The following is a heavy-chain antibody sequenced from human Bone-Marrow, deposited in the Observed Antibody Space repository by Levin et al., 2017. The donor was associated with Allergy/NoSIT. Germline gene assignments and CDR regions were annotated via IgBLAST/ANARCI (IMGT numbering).Heavy chain of an antibody. CDR2: INSHTGDT. CDR1: GYDFNHYY. CDR3: ARDVVFEGSEGSTSLSFFDL. Sequence: ASVKVSCKASGYDFNHYYIHWVRQAPGQGLEWMGWINSHTGDTKFTQRFQGRVTMTRDTSITTVYMELSSLTSDDTAVSYCARDVVFEGSEGSTSLSFFDLWGQGTPVTVSS. D-gene: IGHD2-8*02. J-gene: IGHJ4*02. V-gene: IGHV1-2*02.